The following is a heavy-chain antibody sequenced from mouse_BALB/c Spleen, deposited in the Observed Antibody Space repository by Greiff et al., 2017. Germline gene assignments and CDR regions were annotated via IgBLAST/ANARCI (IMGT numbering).Heavy chain of an antibody. Sequence: QVTLKVSGPGILQPSQTLSLTCSFSGFSLSTSGMGVSWIRQPSGKGLEWLAHIYWDDDKRYNPSLKSRLTISKDTSSNQVFLKITSVDTADTATYYCARNLYYGNSYAMDYWGQGTSVTVSS. J-gene: IGHJ4*01. CDR2: IYWDDDK. D-gene: IGHD2-1*01. CDR1: GFSLSTSGMG. V-gene: IGHV8-12*01. CDR3: ARNLYYGNSYAMDY.